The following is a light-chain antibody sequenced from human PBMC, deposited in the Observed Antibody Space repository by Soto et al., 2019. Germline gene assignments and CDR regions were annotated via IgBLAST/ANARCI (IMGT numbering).Light chain of an antibody. Sequence: QSALTQPASVSGSPGQSITISCTGTSSDIGGYNHVSWYQQPPGKAPKLMIYEVSNRPSGVSDRFSGSKSGNTASLTISGLQADDEAAYYCCSYTSSNTLVFGGGTKLTVL. CDR1: SSDIGGYNH. V-gene: IGLV2-14*01. CDR2: EVS. J-gene: IGLJ3*02. CDR3: CSYTSSNTLV.